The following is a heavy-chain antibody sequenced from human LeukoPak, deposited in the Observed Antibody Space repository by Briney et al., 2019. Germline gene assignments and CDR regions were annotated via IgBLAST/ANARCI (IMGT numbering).Heavy chain of an antibody. D-gene: IGHD3-3*01. V-gene: IGHV3-66*02. CDR2: IYSGDST. Sequence: TGGSLRLSCVASGFSSTYTSWVRRAPGKGLEWVSVIYSGDSTYYADSVRGRFTISRDISKNTVYLQMNSLRPEDTAVYYCARDLWDGTGYWGQGTLVTVAS. J-gene: IGHJ4*02. CDR3: ARDLWDGTGY. CDR1: GFSSTY.